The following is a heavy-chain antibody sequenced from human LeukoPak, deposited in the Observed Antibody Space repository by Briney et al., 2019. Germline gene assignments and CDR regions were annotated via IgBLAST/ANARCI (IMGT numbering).Heavy chain of an antibody. D-gene: IGHD6-13*01. V-gene: IGHV3-64D*09. CDR2: ISSNGGST. Sequence: GGSVRLSCSASGFTFSSYAMHWVRQAPGKGLEYVSAISSNGGSTYYAYSVEGRFTISRDNSKNTLYLQMSSLRAEDTAVYYCTGYSSSWRGDNFDYWGPGTLFTVSS. CDR3: TGYSSSWRGDNFDY. CDR1: GFTFSSYA. J-gene: IGHJ4*02.